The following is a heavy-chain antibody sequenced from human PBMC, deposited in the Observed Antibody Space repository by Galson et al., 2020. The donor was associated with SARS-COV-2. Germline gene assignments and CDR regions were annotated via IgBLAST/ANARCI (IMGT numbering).Heavy chain of an antibody. Sequence: DSVKVSCKASGYTFTDYYIHWVRQAPGQGLEWMGWINPKSGGTNYAQKFEGRVTMTRDTSITTAYMELSRLRADDTAVYYCARLMYYDVLTVYILDVWRQGTMVTVSS. J-gene: IGHJ6*02. CDR2: INPKSGGT. CDR3: ARLMYYDVLTVYILDV. V-gene: IGHV1-2*02. D-gene: IGHD3-9*01. CDR1: GYTFTDYY.